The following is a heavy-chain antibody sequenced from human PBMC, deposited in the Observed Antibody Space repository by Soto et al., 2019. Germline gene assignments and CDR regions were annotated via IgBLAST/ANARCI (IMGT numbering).Heavy chain of an antibody. V-gene: IGHV1-69*06. J-gene: IGHJ6*02. Sequence: ASVKVSCKASGGTFSSYAISWVRQAPGQGLEWMGGIIPIFGTANYAQKFQGRVTITADKSTSTAYMELSSLRSEDTAMYYCASPANCSSTNYYIRNYYYYYGMNVWGQGSTFNVSS. CDR3: ASPANCSSTNYYIRNYYYYYGMNV. CDR2: IIPIFGTA. CDR1: GGTFSSYA. D-gene: IGHD2-2*02.